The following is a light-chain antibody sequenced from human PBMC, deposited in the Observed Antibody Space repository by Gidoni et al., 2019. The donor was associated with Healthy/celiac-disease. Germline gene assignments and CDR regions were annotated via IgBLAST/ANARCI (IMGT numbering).Light chain of an antibody. CDR1: QSVSSN. Sequence: EIVMTQSPATLSVSPGERATLSCRASQSVSSNLAWYQQKPGQAPRLLIYGASTRATGIPARFSGSGSGTEFTLTISSLQSEDFAVYYCQQYNNWPITFXXXTRLEIK. V-gene: IGKV3-15*01. J-gene: IGKJ5*01. CDR3: QQYNNWPIT. CDR2: GAS.